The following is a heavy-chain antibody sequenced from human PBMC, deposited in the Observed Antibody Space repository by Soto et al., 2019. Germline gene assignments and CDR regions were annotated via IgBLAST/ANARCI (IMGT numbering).Heavy chain of an antibody. CDR3: VRDLTGGRGPVAGHPVGYYYAMDV. Sequence: TLSLTCAVSGFSMSSGGYSCSWIRQPPGKGLEWIGYIYHSGSTYYNPSLKSRVTISVDNAKNSLYLQMNSLRAEDTALYFCVRDLTGGRGPVAGHPVGYYYAMDVWGQGTTVTVS. V-gene: IGHV4-30-2*01. D-gene: IGHD6-19*01. CDR1: GFSMSSGGYS. CDR2: IYHSGST. J-gene: IGHJ6*02.